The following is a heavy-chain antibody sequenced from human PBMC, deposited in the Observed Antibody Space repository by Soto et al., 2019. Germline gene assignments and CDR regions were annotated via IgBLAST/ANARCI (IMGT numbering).Heavy chain of an antibody. V-gene: IGHV3-33*01. CDR3: ARDKDGTCHYNVFDY. Sequence: QVQVVESGGGVVQPGRSLRLSCVASGFSFNNYGMHWVRQAPGKGLEWVAVLWDDGRRKYYADSVKGRFTISRDTSKNTLYLQMNSLGDEDTAVYYCARDKDGTCHYNVFDYWGQGTLVTVSS. CDR2: LWDDGRRK. D-gene: IGHD2-15*01. CDR1: GFSFNNYG. J-gene: IGHJ4*02.